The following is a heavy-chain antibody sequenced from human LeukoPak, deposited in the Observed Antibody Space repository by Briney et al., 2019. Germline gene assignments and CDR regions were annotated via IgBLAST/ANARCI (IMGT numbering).Heavy chain of an antibody. V-gene: IGHV4-39*07. CDR2: IYYSGST. CDR3: ARVDGRPYYDILTGYYDPHLNWFDP. D-gene: IGHD3-9*01. CDR1: GGSISSSSYY. J-gene: IGHJ5*02. Sequence: PSETLSLTCTVSGGSISSSSYYWGWIRQPPGKGLEWIGSIYYSGSTYYNPSLKSRVTISVDTSKNQFSLKLSSVTAADTAVYYCARVDGRPYYDILTGYYDPHLNWFDPWGQGTLVTVSS.